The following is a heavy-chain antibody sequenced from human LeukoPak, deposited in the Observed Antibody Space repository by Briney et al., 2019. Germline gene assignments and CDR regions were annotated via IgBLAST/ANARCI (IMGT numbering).Heavy chain of an antibody. CDR1: GGSISSGGYS. V-gene: IGHV4-30-2*01. Sequence: SQTLSLTCAVSGGSISSGGYSWSWIRQPPGKGLEWIGYIYHSGSTYHNPSLKSRVTISVDRSKNQFSLKLSSVTAADTAVYYCARGKTLDYGVPPPLGYWGQGTLVTVSS. CDR2: IYHSGST. D-gene: IGHD4-17*01. CDR3: ARGKTLDYGVPPPLGY. J-gene: IGHJ4*02.